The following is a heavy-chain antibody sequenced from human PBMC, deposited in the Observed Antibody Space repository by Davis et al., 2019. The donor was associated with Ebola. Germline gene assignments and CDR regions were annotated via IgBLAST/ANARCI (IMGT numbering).Heavy chain of an antibody. CDR2: SFYFGCT. CDR3: ARVGHLGDLSLYFDY. D-gene: IGHD3-16*02. V-gene: IGHV4-39*01. CDR1: GASISDSSHY. Sequence: SETLSLTCPVSGASISDSSHYWGWLRQPPGKGLDWIVSSFYFGCTYYNPSLKTPVTMSVDTAKNQFSLRMNSVTAADTAIYYCARVGHLGDLSLYFDYWGPGNLVTVSS. J-gene: IGHJ4*02.